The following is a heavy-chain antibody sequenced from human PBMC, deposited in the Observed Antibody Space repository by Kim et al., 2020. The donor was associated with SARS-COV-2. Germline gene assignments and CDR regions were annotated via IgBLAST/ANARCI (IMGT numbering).Heavy chain of an antibody. CDR1: GFTFDDYA. CDR3: AKDMNGYFFFDY. V-gene: IGHV3-9*01. D-gene: IGHD5-18*01. CDR2: ISWNSGSI. J-gene: IGHJ4*02. Sequence: GGSLRLSCAASGFTFDDYAMHWVRQAPGKGLEWVSGISWNSGSIGYADSVKGRFTISRDNAKNSLYLQMNSLRAEDTALYYCAKDMNGYFFFDYWGQGTL.